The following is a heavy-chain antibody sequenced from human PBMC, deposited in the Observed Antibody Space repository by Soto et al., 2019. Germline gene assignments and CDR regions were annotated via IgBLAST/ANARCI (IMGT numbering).Heavy chain of an antibody. D-gene: IGHD2-2*01. J-gene: IGHJ4*02. Sequence: QVQLVESGGGGVQPGRSLRLSCAASGFTFSSYGMHWVRQAPGKGLEWVAVIWSGGSNENYADSVKGRFTISRDNSKNMLYLQMNSLRAEDTAVYYCARGPGTSYFDYWGQGSLVTVSS. CDR2: IWSGGSNE. CDR1: GFTFSSYG. V-gene: IGHV3-33*01. CDR3: ARGPGTSYFDY.